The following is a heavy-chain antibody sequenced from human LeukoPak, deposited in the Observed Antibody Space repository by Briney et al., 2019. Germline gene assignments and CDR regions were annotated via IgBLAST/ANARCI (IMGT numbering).Heavy chain of an antibody. Sequence: SETLSLTCAVYGGSFSGYYWSWIRQPPGKGLEWIGEINHSGSTNYNPSLKSRVTISVDTSKNQFSLELSSVTAADTAVYYCARGPSISGYSYGYFYYYYYMDVWGKGTTVTVSS. D-gene: IGHD5-18*01. J-gene: IGHJ6*03. CDR1: GGSFSGYY. CDR2: INHSGST. V-gene: IGHV4-34*01. CDR3: ARGPSISGYSYGYFYYYYYMDV.